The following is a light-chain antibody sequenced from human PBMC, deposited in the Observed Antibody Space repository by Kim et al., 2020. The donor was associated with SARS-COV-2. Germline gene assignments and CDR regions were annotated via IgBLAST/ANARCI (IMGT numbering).Light chain of an antibody. V-gene: IGLV3-19*01. CDR2: GKT. CDR3: NSRDSTDNHWV. Sequence: ALGQTVRITCQGDNLRRFYAIWYQQKPGQAPVLVIYGKTNRPSGIPDRFSGSSSGNTASLTITGAQAEDEADYYCNSRDSTDNHWVFGGGTQLTVL. CDR1: NLRRFY. J-gene: IGLJ3*02.